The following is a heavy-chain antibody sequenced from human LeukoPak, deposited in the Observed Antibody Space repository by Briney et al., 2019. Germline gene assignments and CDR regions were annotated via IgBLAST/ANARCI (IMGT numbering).Heavy chain of an antibody. CDR2: ISSSGSTI. D-gene: IGHD2-8*01. J-gene: IGHJ4*02. V-gene: IGHV3-48*03. Sequence: QPGGSLRLSCAASGFTFSSYEMNWVRQAPGKGLEWVSYISSSGSTIYYADSVKGRFAISRDNAKNSLYLQMNSLRAEDTAVYYCARDEMGPTPLFDYWGQGTPVTVSS. CDR3: ARDEMGPTPLFDY. CDR1: GFTFSSYE.